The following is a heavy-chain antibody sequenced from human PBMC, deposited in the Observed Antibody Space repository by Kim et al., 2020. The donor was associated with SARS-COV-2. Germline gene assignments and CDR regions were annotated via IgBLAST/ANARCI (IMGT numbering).Heavy chain of an antibody. Sequence: ADAVKGRFPITRDNSKNTLYLQRNSLRAEDTAVYYCAKGSSSSWSYWYFDLWGRGTLVTVSS. V-gene: IGHV3-23*01. J-gene: IGHJ2*01. CDR3: AKGSSSSWSYWYFDL. D-gene: IGHD6-13*01.